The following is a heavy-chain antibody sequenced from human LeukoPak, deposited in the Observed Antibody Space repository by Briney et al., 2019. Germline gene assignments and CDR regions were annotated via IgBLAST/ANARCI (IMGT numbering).Heavy chain of an antibody. CDR1: RFTLSNYW. V-gene: IGHV3-7*01. Sequence: GGSLRLSCAASRFTLSNYWMSWVRQAPGKGLEWVANIKQDGSEAYYVDSVKGRFTISRDNAKSSLSLQMNSLRAEDTAVYYCARQRGSGCLDYWGQGTLVTVSS. CDR2: IKQDGSEA. J-gene: IGHJ4*02. D-gene: IGHD6-19*01. CDR3: ARQRGSGCLDY.